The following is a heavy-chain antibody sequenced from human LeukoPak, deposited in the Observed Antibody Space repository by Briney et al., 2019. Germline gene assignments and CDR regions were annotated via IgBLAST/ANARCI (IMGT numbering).Heavy chain of an antibody. CDR2: IYYSGST. V-gene: IGHV4-59*08. D-gene: IGHD6-19*01. CDR1: GGSISSYY. J-gene: IGHJ3*02. Sequence: SETLSLTCTVSGGSISSYYWSWIRQPPGKGLEWIGYIYYSGSTNYNPSLKSRVTISVDTSKNQFSLKLSSVTAADTAVYYCARSGSSSGWHLSHDAFDIWGQGTMVTVSS. CDR3: ARSGSSSGWHLSHDAFDI.